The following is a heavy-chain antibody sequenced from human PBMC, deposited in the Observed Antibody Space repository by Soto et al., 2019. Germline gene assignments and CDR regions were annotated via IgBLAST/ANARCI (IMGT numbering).Heavy chain of an antibody. Sequence: PGGSLRLSCAASGFTVSGNHMSWVRQAPGKGLERVSVIHSDGGTDYADSVKGRFTISRDNSKSTLYLQMNSLRAEDTALYYCAKGRSYYYYYGVDVWGQGTTVTVSS. V-gene: IGHV3-53*01. J-gene: IGHJ6*02. CDR3: AKGRSYYYYYGVDV. CDR2: IHSDGGT. CDR1: GFTVSGNH.